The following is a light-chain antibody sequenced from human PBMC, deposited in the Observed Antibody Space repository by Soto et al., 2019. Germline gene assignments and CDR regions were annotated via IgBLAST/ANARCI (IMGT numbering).Light chain of an antibody. CDR2: DVS. Sequence: QSVLTQPASVSGSPGQSITISCTGTSSDVGGYHYVSWYQQHPGKAPKLMIYDVSNRPSGVSNRFSGSKSGNTASLTISGLQAEDEADYSCSSYTSSSTYVFGTGTKLTVL. J-gene: IGLJ1*01. V-gene: IGLV2-14*01. CDR1: SSDVGGYHY. CDR3: SSYTSSSTYV.